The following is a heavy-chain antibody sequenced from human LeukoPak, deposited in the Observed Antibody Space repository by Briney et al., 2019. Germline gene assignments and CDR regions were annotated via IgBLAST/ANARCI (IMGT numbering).Heavy chain of an antibody. D-gene: IGHD3-3*01. CDR2: IGYDGSDK. Sequence: PGGSLRLSCAASGTTFSSYGMHWVRQAPGKGLEWVAVIGYDGSDKYYADSVKGRFTISRDNSKNTLYLQINSLRAEDTALYYCARDYESLFDYWGQGTLVTVSS. CDR3: ARDYESLFDY. V-gene: IGHV3-33*01. CDR1: GTTFSSYG. J-gene: IGHJ4*02.